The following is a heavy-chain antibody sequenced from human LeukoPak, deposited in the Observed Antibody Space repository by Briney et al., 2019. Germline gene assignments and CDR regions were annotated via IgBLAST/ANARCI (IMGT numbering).Heavy chain of an antibody. CDR2: IYHSGST. D-gene: IGHD2-8*01. CDR1: GYSISSGYY. CDR3: ATYCTNGVCYSTFDY. V-gene: IGHV4-38-2*02. Sequence: SETLSLTCTVSGYSISSGYYWGWIRQPPGKGLEWIGRIYHSGSTYYNPSLKSRVTISVDTSKNQFSLKLSSVTAADTAVYYCATYCTNGVCYSTFDYWGQGTLVTVSS. J-gene: IGHJ4*02.